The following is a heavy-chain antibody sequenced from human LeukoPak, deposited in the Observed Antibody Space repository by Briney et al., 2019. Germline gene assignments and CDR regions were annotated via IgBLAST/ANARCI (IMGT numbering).Heavy chain of an antibody. CDR1: GFTFSNFA. CDR2: ISYDGSNI. J-gene: IGHJ4*02. CDR3: ARGRGYCSGNNRWESYFDY. D-gene: IGHD2-15*01. V-gene: IGHV3-30-3*01. Sequence: GGSLRLSCAASGFTFSNFAMHWVRQAPGKGPEWAAIISYDGSNINYADSVKGRFTIFRDNSKNTLYLQMDSLRTEDTAVYYCARGRGYCSGNNRWESYFDYWGRGTLVTVSS.